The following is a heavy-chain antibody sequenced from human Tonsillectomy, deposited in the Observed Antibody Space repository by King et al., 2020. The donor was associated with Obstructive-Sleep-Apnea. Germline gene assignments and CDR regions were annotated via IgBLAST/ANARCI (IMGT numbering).Heavy chain of an antibody. D-gene: IGHD2-15*01. CDR2: INPSGGST. CDR3: ARGPLGYCSGGSCNEYFQY. V-gene: IGHV1-46*01. J-gene: IGHJ1*01. Sequence: VQLVQSGAEVKKPGASVKVSCKASGYTFTSYYMHWVRQAPGQGLEWMGIINPSGGSTSYAQKFQGRVTMTRETSTSTVYMELSSLRSEDTAVYYCARGPLGYCSGGSCNEYFQYWGQGTLVTVSS. CDR1: GYTFTSYY.